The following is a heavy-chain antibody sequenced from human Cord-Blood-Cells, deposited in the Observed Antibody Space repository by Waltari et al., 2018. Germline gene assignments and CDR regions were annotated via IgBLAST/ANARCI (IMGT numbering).Heavy chain of an antibody. Sequence: QVQLVQSGAEVKKPGASVKVSCKVSGYTLTELSMPWVRQAPGQGLEWMGGFDPEDGETIYAQKFQGRVTMTEDTSTDTAYMELSSLRSEDTAVYYCATTGAYYDFWSGYSHFDYWGQGTLVTVSS. V-gene: IGHV1-24*01. CDR2: FDPEDGET. CDR1: GYTLTELS. J-gene: IGHJ4*02. D-gene: IGHD3-3*01. CDR3: ATTGAYYDFWSGYSHFDY.